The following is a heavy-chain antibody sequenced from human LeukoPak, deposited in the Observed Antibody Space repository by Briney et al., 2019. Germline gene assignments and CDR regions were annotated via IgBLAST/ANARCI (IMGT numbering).Heavy chain of an antibody. CDR1: GYTFTSYD. CDR3: ARGSFWSVNDGMDV. D-gene: IGHD3-3*01. V-gene: IGHV1-8*01. CDR2: MNPKSGNT. Sequence: ASAKVSCKASGYTFTSYDINWVRQATGQGLEWMGWMNPKSGNTGYAQKFQGRVTMTRNTSISTAYMELSSLRSEDTAVYYCARGSFWSVNDGMDVWGQGTAVTVSS. J-gene: IGHJ6*02.